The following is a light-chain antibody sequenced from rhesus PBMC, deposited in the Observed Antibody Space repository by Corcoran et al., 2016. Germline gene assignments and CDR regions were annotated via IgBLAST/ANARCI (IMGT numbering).Light chain of an antibody. CDR2: GAS. CDR1: QSVSSY. CDR3: YKHSSGYS. J-gene: IGKJ2*01. V-gene: IGKV3-10*01. Sequence: QVILTQSPATLSLSPGERATLPCRASQSVSSYLAWYQQKPGQAPRLLIYGASSRATGIPDRFGGSGAGTDFTHTISSLEPEDVGVDHWYKHSSGYSFGQGTKVEIK.